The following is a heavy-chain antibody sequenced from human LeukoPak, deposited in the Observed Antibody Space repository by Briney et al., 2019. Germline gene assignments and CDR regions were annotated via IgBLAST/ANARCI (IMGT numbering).Heavy chain of an antibody. V-gene: IGHV3-53*01. J-gene: IGHJ5*02. Sequence: TGGSLRLSCAVSGFIFSSDYMTWVRQAPGKGLGWGSGIYSGSNTYDPDSVKARFTISIDTSKNTLYLQISSLTAEAAAIYHCLRHDWFDPWGQGTLVTVSS. CDR1: GFIFSSDY. CDR3: LRHDWFDP. CDR2: IYSGSNT.